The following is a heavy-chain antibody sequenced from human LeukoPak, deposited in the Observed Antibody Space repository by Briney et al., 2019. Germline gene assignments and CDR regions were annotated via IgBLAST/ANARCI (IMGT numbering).Heavy chain of an antibody. V-gene: IGHV4-59*08. CDR2: IYYSGST. Sequence: PSETLSLTCTVSGGSISSYYWRWIRQPPGKGLEWIGYIYYSGSTYYNPSLKSRVTISVDTSKNQFSLKLSSVTAADTAVYYCARGATPGNTIFGVVSPPHFDYWGQGTLVTVSS. D-gene: IGHD3-3*01. CDR3: ARGATPGNTIFGVVSPPHFDY. CDR1: GGSISSYY. J-gene: IGHJ4*02.